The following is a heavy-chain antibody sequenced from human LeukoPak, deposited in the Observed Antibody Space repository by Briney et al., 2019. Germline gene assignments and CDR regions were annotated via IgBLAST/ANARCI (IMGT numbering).Heavy chain of an antibody. J-gene: IGHJ4*02. Sequence: PSETLSLTCTVSGGSISSYYWSWIRQPPGKGLEWIGYIYYSGSTNYNPSLKSRVTISVDTSKNQFSLKLSSVTAADTAVYYCARVYSYVLYYFDYWGQGTLVTVSS. CDR1: GGSISSYY. CDR3: ARVYSYVLYYFDY. CDR2: IYYSGST. D-gene: IGHD5-18*01. V-gene: IGHV4-59*08.